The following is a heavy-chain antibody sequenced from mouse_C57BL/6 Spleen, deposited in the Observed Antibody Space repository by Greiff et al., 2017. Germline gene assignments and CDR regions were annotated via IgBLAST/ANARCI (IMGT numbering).Heavy chain of an antibody. CDR2: IYPSDSET. V-gene: IGHV1-61*01. Sequence: QVHVKQSGAELVRPGSSVKLSCKASGYTFTSYWMDWVKQRPGQGLEWIGNIYPSDSETHYNQKFKDKATLTVDKSSSTAYMQLSSLTSEDSAVYYCARYWDGAWFAYWGQGTLVTVSA. CDR1: GYTFTSYW. D-gene: IGHD4-1*01. CDR3: ARYWDGAWFAY. J-gene: IGHJ3*01.